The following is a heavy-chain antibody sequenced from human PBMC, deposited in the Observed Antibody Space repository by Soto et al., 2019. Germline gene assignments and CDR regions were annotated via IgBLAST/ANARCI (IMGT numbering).Heavy chain of an antibody. CDR1: GFTVSRS. Sequence: GGSLRLSCAATGFTVSRSMSWVRQAPGKGLECVSFIHDDGNTYYTDSVKGRFTISRDISENTLYLQMDSLRVEDTAVYFCARDASGPFDYWGQGTLVTVSS. CDR3: ARDASGPFDY. J-gene: IGHJ4*02. V-gene: IGHV3-53*01. D-gene: IGHD6-19*01. CDR2: IHDDGNT.